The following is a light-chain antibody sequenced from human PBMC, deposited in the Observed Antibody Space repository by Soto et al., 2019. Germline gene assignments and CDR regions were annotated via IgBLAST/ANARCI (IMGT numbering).Light chain of an antibody. CDR1: QSVGSY. CDR3: QQRTNWPLQYT. CDR2: DAS. J-gene: IGKJ2*01. Sequence: EVVLTQSPATLSLSPGERATLSCRASQSVGSYLAWYQQKPGHAPRLLIYDASNRATDIPARFSGSGSGTDFTLTISCLEPEDFAVYYCQQRTNWPLQYTFGQGTKLEIK. V-gene: IGKV3-11*01.